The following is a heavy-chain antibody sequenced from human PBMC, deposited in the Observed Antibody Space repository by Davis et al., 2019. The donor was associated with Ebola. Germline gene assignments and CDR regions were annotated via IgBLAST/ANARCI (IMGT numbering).Heavy chain of an antibody. D-gene: IGHD3-16*02. Sequence: KVSCKGSGYSFTSYWIGWVRQMPGKGLEWMGIIYPGDSDTRYSPSFQGQVTISADKSISTAYLQWSSLKASDTAMYYCARTMITFGGVIVYDYYYYMDVWGKGTTVTVSS. J-gene: IGHJ6*03. V-gene: IGHV5-51*01. CDR2: IYPGDSDT. CDR3: ARTMITFGGVIVYDYYYYMDV. CDR1: GYSFTSYW.